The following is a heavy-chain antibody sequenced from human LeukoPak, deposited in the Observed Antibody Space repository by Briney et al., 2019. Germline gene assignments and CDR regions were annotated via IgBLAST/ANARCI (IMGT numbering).Heavy chain of an antibody. CDR3: ARGYGHYVAY. D-gene: IGHD4-17*01. CDR2: IGSDSSTI. CDR1: GFTFVTYS. V-gene: IGHV3-48*02. J-gene: IGHJ4*02. Sequence: GGSLRLSCAASGFTFVTYSMNWVRQAPGKALEWVSYIGSDSSTIYYADSVKGRFTISRDNAKNSLYLQMNSLRDEDTAVYYCARGYGHYVAYWGQGTLVTVSS.